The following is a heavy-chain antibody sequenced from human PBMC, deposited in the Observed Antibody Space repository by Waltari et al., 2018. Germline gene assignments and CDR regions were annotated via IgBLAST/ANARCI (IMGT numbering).Heavy chain of an antibody. CDR2: IYYSGST. D-gene: IGHD3-3*01. J-gene: IGHJ5*02. V-gene: IGHV4-59*11. CDR3: ARDSGYDFWSGYFSPANWFDP. Sequence: QVQLQESGPGLVKPSETLSLTCTVSGGSISSHSWSCIRQPPGKGLEWIGYIYYSGSTNYNPSLKSRVTISVDTSKNQFSLKLSSVTAADTAVYYCARDSGYDFWSGYFSPANWFDPWGQGTLVTVSS. CDR1: GGSISSHS.